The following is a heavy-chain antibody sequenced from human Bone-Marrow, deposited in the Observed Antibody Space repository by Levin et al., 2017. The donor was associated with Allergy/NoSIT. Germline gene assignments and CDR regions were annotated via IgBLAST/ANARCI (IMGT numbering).Heavy chain of an antibody. CDR3: AREPARGGGFDY. Sequence: TGGSLRLSCAASGFPLSAYWMNWVRQAPGKGLEWVAQIKKDGTEEYYAGSVKGRFTISRDNAKNSLFLQMHSLGVEDTAVYYCAREPARGGGFDYWGQGTLVTVSS. CDR2: IKKDGTEE. J-gene: IGHJ4*02. D-gene: IGHD3-10*01. CDR1: GFPLSAYW. V-gene: IGHV3-7*04.